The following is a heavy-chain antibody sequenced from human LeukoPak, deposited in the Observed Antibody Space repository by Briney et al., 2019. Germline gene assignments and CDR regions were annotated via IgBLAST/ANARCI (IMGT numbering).Heavy chain of an antibody. J-gene: IGHJ4*02. D-gene: IGHD1-26*01. CDR3: AIINVGAPFPWFDY. CDR2: MNPNSGNT. V-gene: IGHV1-8*03. Sequence: GASVKVSCKASGYTFTSYDINWVRQATGQGLEWMGWMNPNSGNTGYAQKFQGRVTITRNTSISTAYMELSSLRSEDTAVYYCAIINVGAPFPWFDYWGQGTLVTVSS. CDR1: GYTFTSYD.